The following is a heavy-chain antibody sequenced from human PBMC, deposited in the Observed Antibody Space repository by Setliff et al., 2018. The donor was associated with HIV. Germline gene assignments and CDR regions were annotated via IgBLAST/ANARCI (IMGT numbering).Heavy chain of an antibody. J-gene: IGHJ3*02. D-gene: IGHD5-18*01. Sequence: GGSLRLSCAASGFTFSNYEMNWVRQAPGKGLEWVSYISSSGTTIYYADSVKGRFTISRDNSKNTMFLQMNSLRVEDTAIYYCAKMHTAMDPDTFDIWGQGTMVTVSS. CDR1: GFTFSNYE. V-gene: IGHV3-48*03. CDR2: ISSSGTTI. CDR3: AKMHTAMDPDTFDI.